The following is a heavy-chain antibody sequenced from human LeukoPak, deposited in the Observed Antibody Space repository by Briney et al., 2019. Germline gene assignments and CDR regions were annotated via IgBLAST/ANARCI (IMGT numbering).Heavy chain of an antibody. D-gene: IGHD1-26*01. CDR2: ISYDGSNK. CDR3: AKDAYSGSYGYYYYMDV. CDR1: GFTFSSYG. J-gene: IGHJ6*03. V-gene: IGHV3-30*18. Sequence: GGSLRLSCAASGFTFSSYGMHWVRQAPGKGLEWVAVISYDGSNKYYADSVKGRFTISRDNSKNTLYLQMNSLRAEDTAVYYCAKDAYSGSYGYYYYMDVWGKGTTVTVSS.